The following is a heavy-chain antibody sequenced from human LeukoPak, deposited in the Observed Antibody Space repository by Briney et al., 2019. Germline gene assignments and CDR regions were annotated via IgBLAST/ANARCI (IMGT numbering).Heavy chain of an antibody. CDR2: IRYDETDK. CDR1: GFPFRSYG. V-gene: IGHV3-30*02. CDR3: AKATNCYYMDV. J-gene: IGHJ6*03. Sequence: PGGSLTLSCAASGFPFRSYGMHWLRQATGKGLEWVAFIRYDETDKYYVASEKGRFTISKDNSKNTLYLQMSSLRAEDTVVYYCAKATNCYYMDVWGKGTTVTVSS.